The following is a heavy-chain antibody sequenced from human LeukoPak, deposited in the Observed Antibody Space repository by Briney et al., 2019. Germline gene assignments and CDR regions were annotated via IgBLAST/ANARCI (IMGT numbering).Heavy chain of an antibody. CDR2: ISSGSSTI. CDR1: GFTFNSYS. V-gene: IGHV3-48*04. CDR3: ARVGIAVAGGY. Sequence: PGGSLRLSCAASGFTFNSYSMNWVRQAPGKGLEWVSYISSGSSTIYYADSVKGRFTISRDNAKNSLYLEMNSLRAEDTAVYYCARVGIAVAGGYWGQGTLVTVSS. D-gene: IGHD6-13*01. J-gene: IGHJ4*02.